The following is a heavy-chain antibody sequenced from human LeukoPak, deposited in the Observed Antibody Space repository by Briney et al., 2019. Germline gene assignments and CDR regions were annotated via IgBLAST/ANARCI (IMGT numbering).Heavy chain of an antibody. CDR3: AKAVAGTFDY. Sequence: GGSLRLSCAASGFTFSSYAMHWVRQAPGKGLEWVAVISYDGSNKYYADSVKGRFTISRDNSKNTLYLQMNSLRAEDTAVYYCAKAVAGTFDYWGQGTLVTVSS. CDR1: GFTFSSYA. D-gene: IGHD6-19*01. J-gene: IGHJ4*02. V-gene: IGHV3-30*04. CDR2: ISYDGSNK.